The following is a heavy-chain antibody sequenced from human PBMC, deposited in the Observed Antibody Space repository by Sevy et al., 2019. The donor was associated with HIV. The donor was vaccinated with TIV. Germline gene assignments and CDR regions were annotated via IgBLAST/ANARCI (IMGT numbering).Heavy chain of an antibody. D-gene: IGHD3-22*01. CDR3: VRDANYDSESSGYPFDD. CDR1: GSTFVTYG. V-gene: IGHV1-18*01. CDR2: ISGNDGST. J-gene: IGHJ4*01. Sequence: ASVKVSCKTSGSTFVTYGISWVRQVPGQGPQWMGWISGNDGSTREALIFQDRVTMTTDRTTSTAYMEVRRLRSDDTAVYYCVRDANYDSESSGYPFDDWGQGTLVTVSS.